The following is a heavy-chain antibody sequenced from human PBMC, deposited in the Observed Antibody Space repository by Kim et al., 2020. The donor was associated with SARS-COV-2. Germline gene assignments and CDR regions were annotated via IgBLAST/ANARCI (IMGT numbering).Heavy chain of an antibody. CDR3: AKGGDYYDSSGYYTPVGY. J-gene: IGHJ4*02. Sequence: GRSLRLSCAASGFTFSDFAMHWVRPAPGKGLEWVSGISWNVGSIGYAYSVMGRFTISRDHAKNYLYLQMNSLRAEDTALYDCAKGGDYYDSSGYYTPVGYWGQRTLVTVSS. CDR1: GFTFSDFA. CDR2: ISWNVGSI. D-gene: IGHD3-22*01. V-gene: IGHV3-9*01.